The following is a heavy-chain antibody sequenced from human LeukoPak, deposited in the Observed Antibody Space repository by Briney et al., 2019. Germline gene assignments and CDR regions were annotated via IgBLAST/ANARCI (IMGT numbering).Heavy chain of an antibody. Sequence: PSETLSLTCAVYGGSFSGYYWSWIRQPPGKGLEWIGEINHSGSTNYNPSLKSRVTISVDTSKNQFSLKLSSVTAADTAVYYCARGKRIDNRFDPWGQGTLVTVSS. CDR1: GGSFSGYY. CDR2: INHSGST. J-gene: IGHJ5*02. D-gene: IGHD1-1*01. CDR3: ARGKRIDNRFDP. V-gene: IGHV4-34*01.